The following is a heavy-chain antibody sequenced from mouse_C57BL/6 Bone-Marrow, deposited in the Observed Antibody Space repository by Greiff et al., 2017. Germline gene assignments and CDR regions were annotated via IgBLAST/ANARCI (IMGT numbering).Heavy chain of an antibody. CDR3: ARDYYGSSFPAWFAY. CDR1: GYTFTSYW. D-gene: IGHD1-1*01. Sequence: QVQLKQPGAELVKPGASVKLSCKASGYTFTSYWMHWVKQRPGRGLEWIGRIDPNSGGTKYNEKFKSKATLTVDKPSSTAYMQLSSLTSEDSAVYYCARDYYGSSFPAWFAYWGQGTLVTVSA. V-gene: IGHV1-72*01. CDR2: IDPNSGGT. J-gene: IGHJ3*01.